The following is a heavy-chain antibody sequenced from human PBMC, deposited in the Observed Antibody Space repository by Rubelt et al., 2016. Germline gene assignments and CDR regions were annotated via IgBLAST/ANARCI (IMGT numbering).Heavy chain of an antibody. CDR3: AKGRGYSGYDGTPVDY. J-gene: IGHJ4*02. Sequence: EVQLVESGGGLVQPGGSLRLSCGASGFTFSSYAMSWVRQPPGKGLEWVSSNSGTGGSTYYADSVRVRFTISRDNSKNPLYLQMNRLRVEDTAVYYCAKGRGYSGYDGTPVDYWGQGTLVTVSA. CDR1: GFTFSSYA. CDR2: NSGTGGST. D-gene: IGHD5-12*01. V-gene: IGHV3-23*04.